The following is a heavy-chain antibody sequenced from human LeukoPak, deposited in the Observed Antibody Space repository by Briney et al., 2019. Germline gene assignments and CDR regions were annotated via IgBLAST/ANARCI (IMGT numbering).Heavy chain of an antibody. D-gene: IGHD6-6*01. J-gene: IGHJ4*02. Sequence: GGSLRLSCAASGFTFSDYYMTWIRQAPGKGLEWVSYISSSDYRTNYADSVKGRFTISRDNAKNSLYLQMNSLRAEDTAVYYCAREYASSSHFDSWGQGTLVTVSS. CDR1: GFTFSDYY. V-gene: IGHV3-11*01. CDR3: AREYASSSHFDS. CDR2: ISSSDYRT.